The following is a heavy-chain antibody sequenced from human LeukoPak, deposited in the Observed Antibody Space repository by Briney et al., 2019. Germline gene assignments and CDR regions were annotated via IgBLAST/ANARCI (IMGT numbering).Heavy chain of an antibody. V-gene: IGHV3-23*01. Sequence: GGSLRLSCAASGFTFSSYGMSWVRQAPGKGLEWVSSITGTGDKTYYADSVKGRFTISRDNSKNTLYLEMNSLRAEDTAVYYCGIIRSSKSPADYWGQGTLVTVSS. J-gene: IGHJ4*02. CDR1: GFTFSSYG. CDR2: ITGTGDKT. CDR3: GIIRSSKSPADY. D-gene: IGHD2-2*01.